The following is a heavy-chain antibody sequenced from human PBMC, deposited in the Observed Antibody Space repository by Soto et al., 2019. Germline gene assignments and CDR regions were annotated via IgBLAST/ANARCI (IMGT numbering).Heavy chain of an antibody. Sequence: PSETLSLTCTVSGGSISSGDYYWSWILQPPGKGLEWIGYIYYSGSTYYNPSLKSRVTISVDTSKNQFSLKLSSVTAADTAVYYCARANFWFPPLGATISSPYYYGMDVWGQGTTVTVSS. CDR1: GGSISSGDYY. J-gene: IGHJ6*02. CDR2: IYYSGST. D-gene: IGHD1-26*01. CDR3: ARANFWFPPLGATISSPYYYGMDV. V-gene: IGHV4-30-4*01.